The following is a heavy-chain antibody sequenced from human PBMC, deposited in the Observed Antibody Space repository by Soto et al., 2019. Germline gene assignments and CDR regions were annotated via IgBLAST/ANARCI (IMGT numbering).Heavy chain of an antibody. CDR3: AREAVSGRTGFDY. V-gene: IGHV1-2*02. Sequence: GASVKVSCKASGYTFTGYYMHWVRQAPGQGLEWMGWINPNSGGTNYAQKFQGRVTMTTDTSTSTAYMELRSLRSDDTAVYYCAREAVSGRTGFDYWGQGTLVTVSS. J-gene: IGHJ4*02. CDR2: INPNSGGT. CDR1: GYTFTGYY. D-gene: IGHD6-19*01.